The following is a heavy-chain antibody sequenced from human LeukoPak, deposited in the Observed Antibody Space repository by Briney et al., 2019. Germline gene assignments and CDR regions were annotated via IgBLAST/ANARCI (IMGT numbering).Heavy chain of an antibody. V-gene: IGHV3-23*01. Sequence: GGSLRLSCAASGFTFSTYAITWVRQCPGKGLEWVSAIRRDGDRTYYANSVRGRFTISRDNSKDTVYLQINGLRVEDTAVYYCAREQSGTRGWYTVDYWGQGTLVTLSS. J-gene: IGHJ4*02. CDR3: AREQSGTRGWYTVDY. D-gene: IGHD6-19*01. CDR1: GFTFSTYA. CDR2: IRRDGDRT.